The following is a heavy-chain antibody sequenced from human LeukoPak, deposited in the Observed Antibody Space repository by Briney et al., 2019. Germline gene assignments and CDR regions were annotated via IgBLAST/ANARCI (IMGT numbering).Heavy chain of an antibody. Sequence: GGSLRLSCAASGFTFSSYAMSWVRQAPGKGLEWVSAISGSGGSTYYADSVKGRFTISRDNSKNTLYLQMNSLRAEDTAVYYCARADRDCSSTSCHEPNYYYYYMDVWGKGTTVTVSS. CDR2: ISGSGGST. V-gene: IGHV3-23*01. D-gene: IGHD2-2*01. J-gene: IGHJ6*03. CDR1: GFTFSSYA. CDR3: ARADRDCSSTSCHEPNYYYYYMDV.